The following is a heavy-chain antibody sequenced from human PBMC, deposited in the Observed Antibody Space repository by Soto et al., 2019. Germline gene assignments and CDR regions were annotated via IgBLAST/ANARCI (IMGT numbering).Heavy chain of an antibody. J-gene: IGHJ6*02. V-gene: IGHV1-18*01. CDR3: ARVGDGYYGSGTSISTYYYYGMDV. CDR2: ISAYNGNT. D-gene: IGHD3-10*01. CDR1: GYTFTSYG. Sequence: ASVKVSCKASGYTFTSYGISWVRQAPGQGLEWMGWISAYNGNTNYAQKLQGRVTMTTDTSTSTAYMELRSLRSDDTAVYYCARVGDGYYGSGTSISTYYYYGMDVWGQGTTVTVSS.